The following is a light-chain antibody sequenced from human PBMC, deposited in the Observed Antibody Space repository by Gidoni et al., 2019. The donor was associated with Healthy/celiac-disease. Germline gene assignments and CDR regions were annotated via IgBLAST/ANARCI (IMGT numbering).Light chain of an antibody. CDR2: SAT. CDR3: LLFFGGAQRWV. CDR1: TGAVTGGSY. J-gene: IGLJ3*02. Sequence: QTVVTQEPSLTVSPGGTVTLTCASSTGAVTGGSYPTWFQKKPGQAPRALIYSATNKHSWTPARFSGALLGDKAALTLSGAQPEDEAEYYCLLFFGGAQRWVFGGGTKLTVL. V-gene: IGLV7-43*01.